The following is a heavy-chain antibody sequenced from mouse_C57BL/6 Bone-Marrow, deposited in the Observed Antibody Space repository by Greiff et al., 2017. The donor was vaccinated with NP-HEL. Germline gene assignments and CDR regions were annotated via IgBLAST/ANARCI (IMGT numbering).Heavy chain of an antibody. CDR3: VIYYYGPNWYFDV. D-gene: IGHD1-1*01. V-gene: IGHV1-64*01. Sequence: QVQLQQPGAELVKPGASVKLSCKASGYTFTSYWMHWVKQRPGQGLEWIGMIHPNSGSTNYNEKFKSKATLTVDKSSSTAYMQLSSLTSEDSAVCYCVIYYYGPNWYFDVWGTGTTVTVSS. CDR1: GYTFTSYW. CDR2: IHPNSGST. J-gene: IGHJ1*03.